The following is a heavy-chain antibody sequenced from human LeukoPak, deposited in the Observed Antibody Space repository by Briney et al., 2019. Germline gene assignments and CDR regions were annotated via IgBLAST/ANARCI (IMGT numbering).Heavy chain of an antibody. J-gene: IGHJ4*02. Sequence: GGSLRLSYAASGFTFSSYWMHWVRHAPGKGLVWVSRINSDGSSTSYADSVKGRFTISRDNAKNTLYLQMNSLRAEDTAVYYCAKTNSWYYFDYWGQGTLVTVSS. D-gene: IGHD6-13*01. CDR3: AKTNSWYYFDY. V-gene: IGHV3-74*01. CDR2: INSDGSST. CDR1: GFTFSSYW.